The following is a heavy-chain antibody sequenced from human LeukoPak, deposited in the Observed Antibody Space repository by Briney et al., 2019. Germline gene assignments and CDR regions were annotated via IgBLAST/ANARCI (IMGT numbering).Heavy chain of an antibody. D-gene: IGHD6-13*01. CDR3: ARGLYSSSWWIHYYYYMDV. CDR2: MNPNSGNT. V-gene: IGHV1-8*01. CDR1: GYTFTSYD. J-gene: IGHJ6*03. Sequence: GASVKVSCKASGYTFTSYDINWVRQATGQGLEWMGWMNPNSGNTGYAQKFQGRVTMTRNTSISTAYMELRSLRSEDTAVYYCARGLYSSSWWIHYYYYMDVWGKGTTVTVSS.